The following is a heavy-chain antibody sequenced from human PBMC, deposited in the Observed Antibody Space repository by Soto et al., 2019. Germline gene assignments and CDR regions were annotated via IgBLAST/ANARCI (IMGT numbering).Heavy chain of an antibody. CDR2: IYYSGST. D-gene: IGHD3-22*01. CDR3: ATYKYYYDSSGYVPFDY. V-gene: IGHV4-30-4*01. Sequence: PSETLSLTCTVSGGSISSGDYYWSWIRQPPGKGLEWIGYIYYSGSTYYNPSLKSRVTISVDTSKDQFSLKLSSVTAADTAVYYCATYKYYYDSSGYVPFDYWGQGTLVTVSS. J-gene: IGHJ4*02. CDR1: GGSISSGDYY.